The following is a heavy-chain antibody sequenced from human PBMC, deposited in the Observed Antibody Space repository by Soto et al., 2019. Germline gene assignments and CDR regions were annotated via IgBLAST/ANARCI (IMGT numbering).Heavy chain of an antibody. CDR3: AKDGCSGGSCYSAYYYYMDV. CDR1: GLTIRSHG. D-gene: IGHD2-15*01. Sequence: VLSLRLSYGASGLTIRSHGINRVSQTTGKGLEWVSSISSSSSYIYYADSVKGRFTISRDNAKNSLYLQMNSLRAEDTAVYYCAKDGCSGGSCYSAYYYYMDVWGKGTTVTVS. CDR2: ISSSSSYI. V-gene: IGHV3-21*04. J-gene: IGHJ6*03.